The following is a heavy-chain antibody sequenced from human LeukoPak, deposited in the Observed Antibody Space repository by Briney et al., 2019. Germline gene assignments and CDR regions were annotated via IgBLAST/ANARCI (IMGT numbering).Heavy chain of an antibody. CDR3: ARDQYDTWSRRGNFDS. D-gene: IGHD3-3*01. CDR1: GFSFSGHW. CDR2: ISWNSGSI. J-gene: IGHJ4*02. V-gene: IGHV3-9*01. Sequence: GGSLRLSCTASGFSFSGHWMHWVRQAPGKGLEWVSGISWNSGSIGYADSVKGRFTISRDNTKNSLYLQMNSLRVEDTAVFYCARDQYDTWSRRGNFDSWGQGTLVIVSS.